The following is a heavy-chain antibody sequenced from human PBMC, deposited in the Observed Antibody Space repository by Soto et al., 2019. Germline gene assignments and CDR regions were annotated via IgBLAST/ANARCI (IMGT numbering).Heavy chain of an antibody. D-gene: IGHD6-13*01. CDR3: AREGVSSSWYYYYAMDV. J-gene: IGHJ6*04. Sequence: PSETLSLTCAVYGGSFSGYYWSWIRQPPGKGLEWIGEINHSGSTNYNPSLKSRVTTSVDTSKNQFSLKLSSVTAADTAVYYCAREGVSSSWYYYYAMDVWGKGTTVTVSS. CDR1: GGSFSGYY. V-gene: IGHV4-34*01. CDR2: INHSGST.